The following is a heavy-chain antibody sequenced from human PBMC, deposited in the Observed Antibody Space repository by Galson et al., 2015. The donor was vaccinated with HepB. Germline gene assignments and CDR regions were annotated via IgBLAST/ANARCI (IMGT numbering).Heavy chain of an antibody. J-gene: IGHJ4*02. CDR2: ISGNGNYP. CDR1: GFTFGTYV. V-gene: IGHV3-23*01. D-gene: IGHD6-19*01. Sequence: SLRLSCAASGFTFGTYVMSWVRQAPGKGLEWVSVISGNGNYPYYADSVKGRFTISRDNSKNTLYLQMNSLRAEDTAVYYCANRADSGWYYFDYWGQGTLVTVSS. CDR3: ANRADSGWYYFDY.